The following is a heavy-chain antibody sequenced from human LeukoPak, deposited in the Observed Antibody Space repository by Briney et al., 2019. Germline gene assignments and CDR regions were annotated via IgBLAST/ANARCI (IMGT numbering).Heavy chain of an antibody. CDR1: GLTVSSTS. J-gene: IGHJ3*02. Sequence: GGSLRLSCAASGLTVSSTSMTWVRQAPGKGLEWVSDFLSDGRIYYADSVKGRFTISKDNSQNTVNLQMDNLRAEDAAIYYCASYKRAYDIWGQGTVVTVSS. CDR3: ASYKRAYDI. CDR2: FLSDGRI. V-gene: IGHV3-53*01. D-gene: IGHD1-14*01.